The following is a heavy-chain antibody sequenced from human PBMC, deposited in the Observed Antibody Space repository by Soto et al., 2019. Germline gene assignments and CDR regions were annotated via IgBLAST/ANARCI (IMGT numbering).Heavy chain of an antibody. CDR2: IKDGGRT. Sequence: QVQLQQWGAGLLKPSETLSLNCAVNGGSLSGYYWSWIRQPPGKGLEWIGEIKDGGRTNYSQSLKGRATISSDTSNNQFSLRLYSVTAADTGVYYCARGQEGVVATHWDQGTLVTVSS. D-gene: IGHD5-12*01. CDR1: GGSLSGYY. V-gene: IGHV4-34*01. J-gene: IGHJ4*02. CDR3: ARGQEGVVATH.